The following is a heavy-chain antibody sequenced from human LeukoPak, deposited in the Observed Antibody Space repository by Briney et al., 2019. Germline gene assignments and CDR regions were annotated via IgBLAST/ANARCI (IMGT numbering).Heavy chain of an antibody. D-gene: IGHD1-14*01. J-gene: IGHJ6*03. Sequence: KSGGSLRLSCAASGFTFSSYSMNWVRQAPGKGLEWVSSISSSSSYIYYADSVKGRFTISRDNAKNSLYLQMNSLRAEDTAVYYCARGGAESYYYYYYMDVWGKGTTVTVSS. V-gene: IGHV3-21*01. CDR2: ISSSSSYI. CDR3: ARGGAESYYYYYYMDV. CDR1: GFTFSSYS.